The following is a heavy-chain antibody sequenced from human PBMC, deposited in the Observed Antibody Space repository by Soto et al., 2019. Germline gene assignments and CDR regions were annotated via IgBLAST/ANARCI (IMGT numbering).Heavy chain of an antibody. CDR3: TTDLDRTPFFYY. CDR2: IKSKTDGGTT. Sequence: GGSLRLSCAASGFTFSNAWMSWVRQAPGKGLEWVGRIKSKTDGGTTDYAAPVKGRFTISRDDSKNTLYLQMNSLKTEDTAVYYCTTDLDRTPFFYYWGQGTLVTVSS. D-gene: IGHD3-3*01. CDR1: GFTFSNAW. V-gene: IGHV3-15*01. J-gene: IGHJ4*02.